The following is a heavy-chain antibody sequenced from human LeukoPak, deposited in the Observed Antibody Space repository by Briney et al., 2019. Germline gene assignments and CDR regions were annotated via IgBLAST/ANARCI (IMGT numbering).Heavy chain of an antibody. J-gene: IGHJ4*02. CDR1: GFTFSSYS. D-gene: IGHD3-22*01. CDR2: ISSSRSTV. V-gene: IGHV3-48*04. Sequence: GGSLRLSCAASGFTFSSYSMNWVRQAPGKGLEWVSYISSSRSTVYYADSVKGRFTISRDNAKNSLYLQMNSLRAEDTAVYYCARDQVMYYDSSGYGYWGQGTLVTVSS. CDR3: ARDQVMYYDSSGYGY.